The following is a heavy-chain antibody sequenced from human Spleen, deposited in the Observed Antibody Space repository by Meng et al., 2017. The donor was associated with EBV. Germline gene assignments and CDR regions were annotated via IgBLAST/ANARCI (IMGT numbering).Heavy chain of an antibody. V-gene: IGHV4-4*02. CDR2: IYHSGRS. CDR1: GGSISSSDW. CDR3: ARWRRNSRNYLAGFDP. D-gene: IGHD2/OR15-2a*01. J-gene: IGHJ5*02. Sequence: QVQLPQWGAGRLKPSETLSLTCAVYGGSISSSDWWSWVRQSPEKGLEWIGEIYHSGRSNYNPSLKSRVTMSVNKSKNQFSLNLSSVTAADTAVYYCARWRRNSRNYLAGFDPWGQGTLVTVSS.